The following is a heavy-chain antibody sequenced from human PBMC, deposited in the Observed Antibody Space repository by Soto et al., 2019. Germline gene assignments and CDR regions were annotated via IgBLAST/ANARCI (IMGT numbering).Heavy chain of an antibody. Sequence: PGGSRRLSCAAAGFTFSSYAMHWVRQAPDKGLEWVAVISYEGSKKYYGDSVKGRFTISRDNSKNTLYMQMNSVRAEDTAVYYCARALAILPGYGVGGAFDLWGQGTMVTVSS. CDR2: ISYEGSKK. CDR3: ARALAILPGYGVGGAFDL. CDR1: GFTFSSYA. D-gene: IGHD3-9*01. V-gene: IGHV3-30-3*01. J-gene: IGHJ3*01.